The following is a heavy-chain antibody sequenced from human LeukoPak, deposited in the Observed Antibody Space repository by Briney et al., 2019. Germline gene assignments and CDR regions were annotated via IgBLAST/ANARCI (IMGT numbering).Heavy chain of an antibody. CDR1: GFTFSSYA. Sequence: GGSLRLSCAAAGFTFSSYAMHWVRQAPDTGLVWVSHINPDASNTNCADSVRGRFTISRDNAKSTVSLQMNSLRAEDTAVYYCCIMGTGIPYWGQGTLVTVSS. CDR3: CIMGTGIPY. J-gene: IGHJ4*02. D-gene: IGHD1-7*01. V-gene: IGHV3-74*01. CDR2: INPDASNT.